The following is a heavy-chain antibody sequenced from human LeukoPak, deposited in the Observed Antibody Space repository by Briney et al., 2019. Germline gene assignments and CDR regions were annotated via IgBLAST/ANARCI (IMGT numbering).Heavy chain of an antibody. Sequence: SETLSLTCTVSGGSISSSSYYWGWIRQPPGQGLEWIGSIYYSGSTYYNPSLKSRVTISVDTSKNQFSLKLSSVTAADTAVYYCASSRNDFWSGYGDYWGQGTLVTVSS. CDR3: ASSRNDFWSGYGDY. CDR1: GGSISSSSYY. CDR2: IYYSGST. D-gene: IGHD3-3*01. J-gene: IGHJ4*02. V-gene: IGHV4-39*01.